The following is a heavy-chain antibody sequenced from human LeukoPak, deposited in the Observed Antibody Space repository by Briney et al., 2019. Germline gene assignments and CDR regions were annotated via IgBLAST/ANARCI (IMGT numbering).Heavy chain of an antibody. CDR2: ISSSSSLI. CDR1: GFTFNTYS. J-gene: IGHJ3*02. V-gene: IGHV3-48*01. CDR3: AKDKVGATRAFDI. Sequence: GGSLRLSCAASGFTFNTYSMNWVRQAPGKGLEWLSYISSSSSLISYAVSVKGRFTISRDNSKNTLYLQMNSLRAEDTAVYYCAKDKVGATRAFDIWGQGTMVTVSS. D-gene: IGHD1-26*01.